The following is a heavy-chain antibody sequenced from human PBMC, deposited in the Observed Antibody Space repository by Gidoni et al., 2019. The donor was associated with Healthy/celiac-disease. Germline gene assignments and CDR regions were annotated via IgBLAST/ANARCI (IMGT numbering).Heavy chain of an antibody. CDR2: ISGSGGST. V-gene: IGHV3-23*01. D-gene: IGHD3-16*01. J-gene: IGHJ4*02. CDR3: AKDRGSLYDYVWGSYPLFDY. CDR1: GFAFSSYA. Sequence: EVQLLEAGGGLVQPGGYLRLSWAASGFAFSSYAMSWVRQAPGKGLEWVSAISGSGGSTYYADSVKGRFTISLDNSKNTLYLQMNSLRAEDTAVYSCAKDRGSLYDYVWGSYPLFDYWGQGTLVTVSS.